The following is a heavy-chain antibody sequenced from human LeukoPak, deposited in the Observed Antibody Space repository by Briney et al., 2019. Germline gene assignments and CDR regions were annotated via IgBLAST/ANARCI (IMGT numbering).Heavy chain of an antibody. D-gene: IGHD3-9*01. Sequence: GGSLRLSCAASGFTFSSYGMHWVRQAPGKGLEWVSYISSSGSTIYYADSVKGRFTISRDNAKNSLYLQMNSLRAEDTAVYYCAKWGRTYDILTGYSYWGQGTLVTVSS. CDR2: ISSSGSTI. CDR1: GFTFSSYG. CDR3: AKWGRTYDILTGYSY. J-gene: IGHJ4*02. V-gene: IGHV3-48*04.